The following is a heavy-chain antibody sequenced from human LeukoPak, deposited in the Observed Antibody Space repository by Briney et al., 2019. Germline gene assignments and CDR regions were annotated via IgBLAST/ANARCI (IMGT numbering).Heavy chain of an antibody. V-gene: IGHV3-23*01. J-gene: IGHJ4*02. Sequence: GGSLRPSCAASEFTLSTHGLSWVRQAPGKGLEWMSSISGSGGSTYYADPVEGRFTISRDNSKNTLYLQMNNLRAEDTAMYYCAKGTYSGNSYHFDYWGQGTLVTVSS. CDR3: AKGTYSGNSYHFDY. CDR1: EFTLSTHG. CDR2: ISGSGGST. D-gene: IGHD1-26*01.